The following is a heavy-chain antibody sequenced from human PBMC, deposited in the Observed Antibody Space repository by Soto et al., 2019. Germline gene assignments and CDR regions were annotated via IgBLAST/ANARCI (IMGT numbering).Heavy chain of an antibody. D-gene: IGHD5-12*01. J-gene: IGHJ6*02. CDR2: ISVGGTNT. CDR3: ARGGYSSTSYYGLDV. V-gene: IGHV1-3*01. Sequence: GASVKVSCKASGQSFTSYAMHLVRQAPGQRLEWMGWISVGGTNTKYSQKLQGRVTITRDTPANTVYMELSSLRSEDTAVYFCARGGYSSTSYYGLDVWGQGTTVTVSS. CDR1: GQSFTSYA.